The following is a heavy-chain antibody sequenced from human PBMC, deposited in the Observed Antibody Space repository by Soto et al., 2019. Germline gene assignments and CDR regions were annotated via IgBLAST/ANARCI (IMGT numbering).Heavy chain of an antibody. V-gene: IGHV4-30-2*01. CDR1: GGSISSGDYS. CDR2: MYGAGLT. CDR3: ARAPAGPSPRWDV. D-gene: IGHD3-10*01. J-gene: IGHJ6*02. Sequence: PSETLSLTCTVSGGSISSGDYSGSWIRQPPGKGLEWIGYMYGAGLTYYNPSLKSRVTISVDKSKNQFSLNLSSVTAADTALYYCARAPAGPSPRWDVWGQGTTVTVSS.